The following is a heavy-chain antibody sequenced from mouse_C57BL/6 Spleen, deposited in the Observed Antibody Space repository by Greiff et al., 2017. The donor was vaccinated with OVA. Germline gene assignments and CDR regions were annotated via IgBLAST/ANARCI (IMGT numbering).Heavy chain of an antibody. CDR1: GYTFTDYY. Sequence: VKLQESGAELVKPGASVKISCKASGYTFTDYYINWVKQRPGQGLEWIGKIGPGSGSTYYNEKFKGKATLTADKSSSTAYMQLSSLTSEDSAVYFCARRWIYDGYYDYAMDYWGQGTSVTVSS. V-gene: IGHV1-77*01. CDR2: IGPGSGST. CDR3: ARRWIYDGYYDYAMDY. J-gene: IGHJ4*01. D-gene: IGHD2-3*01.